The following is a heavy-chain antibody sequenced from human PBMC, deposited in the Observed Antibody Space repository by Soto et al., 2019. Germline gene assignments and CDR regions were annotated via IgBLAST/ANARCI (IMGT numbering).Heavy chain of an antibody. CDR1: GGSFSGYY. D-gene: IGHD6-13*01. J-gene: IGHJ4*02. CDR3: ARGRIAAAGTWFDY. Sequence: ASETLSLTCAVYGGSFSGYYWSWIRQPPGKGLEWIGEINHSGSTNYNPSLKSRVTISVDTSKNQFSLKLSSVTAADTAVYYCARGRIAAAGTWFDYWGQGTLVTVSS. V-gene: IGHV4-34*01. CDR2: INHSGST.